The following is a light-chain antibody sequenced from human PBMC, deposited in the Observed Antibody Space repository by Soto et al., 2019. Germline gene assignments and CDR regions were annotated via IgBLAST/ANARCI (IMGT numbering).Light chain of an antibody. CDR1: QSVSSSY. CDR2: GAS. V-gene: IGKV3-20*01. CDR3: QHYNEWPLT. Sequence: EIVLTQSPGTLSLSPGERATLSCRASQSVSSSYLAWYQQKPGQAPRLLIYGASSRATGIPDRFSGSGSGTDFTLTINNLQSEDSAVYFCQHYNEWPLTFGGGTKVDIK. J-gene: IGKJ4*01.